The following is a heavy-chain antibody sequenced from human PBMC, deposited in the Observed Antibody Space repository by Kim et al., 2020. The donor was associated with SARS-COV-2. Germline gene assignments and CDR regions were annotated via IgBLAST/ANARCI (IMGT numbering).Heavy chain of an antibody. Sequence: GGSLRLSCAASGFTFSSYAMHWVRQAPGKGLEWVAVISYDGSNKYYADSVKGRFTISRDNSKNTLYLQMNSLRAEDTAVYYCASLASVVPALATSVRFDPWGQGTLVTVSS. V-gene: IGHV3-30-3*01. CDR3: ASLASVVPALATSVRFDP. CDR2: ISYDGSNK. J-gene: IGHJ5*02. CDR1: GFTFSSYA. D-gene: IGHD2-2*01.